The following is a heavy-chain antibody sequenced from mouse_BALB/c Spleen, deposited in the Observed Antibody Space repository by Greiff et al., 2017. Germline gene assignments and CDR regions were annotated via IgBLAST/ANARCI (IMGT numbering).Heavy chain of an antibody. CDR2: INPSTGYT. D-gene: IGHD2-2*01. Sequence: QVQLQQSGAELAKPGASVKMSCKASGYTFTSYWMHWVKQRPGQGLEWIGYINPSTGYTEYNQKFKDKATLTADKSSSTAYMQLSSLTSEDSAVYYCARSRGNDVRAMDYWGQGTSVTVSS. V-gene: IGHV1-7*01. CDR1: GYTFTSYW. J-gene: IGHJ4*01. CDR3: ARSRGNDVRAMDY.